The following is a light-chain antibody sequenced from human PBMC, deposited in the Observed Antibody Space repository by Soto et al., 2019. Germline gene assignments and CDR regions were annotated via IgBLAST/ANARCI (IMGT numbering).Light chain of an antibody. J-gene: IGKJ5*01. CDR1: RSVSRD. CDR3: QQRSNWPRPIT. V-gene: IGKV3-15*01. Sequence: TVLPQSHATLSVSPGARATLFCRASRSVSRDLAWYQQKPGQVPRLLIYGASTRASGIPARFSGSGSGTEFTLTISSLQSEDFAVYYCQQRSNWPRPITFGQGTRLEIK. CDR2: GAS.